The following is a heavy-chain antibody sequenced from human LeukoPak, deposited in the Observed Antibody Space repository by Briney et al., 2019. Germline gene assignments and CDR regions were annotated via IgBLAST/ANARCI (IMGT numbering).Heavy chain of an antibody. CDR2: IYYSGST. CDR1: GGSISSSSYY. J-gene: IGHJ4*02. CDR3: ARLPTVTFFDY. D-gene: IGHD4-17*01. V-gene: IGHV4-39*01. Sequence: PSETFSVTCTVSGGSISSSSYYWGWIRQPPGKGLEWIGSIYYSGSTYYNPSLKSRVTISVDTSKNQFSLRLSSVTAADTAVYYCARLPTVTFFDYCGQGTLVTVSS.